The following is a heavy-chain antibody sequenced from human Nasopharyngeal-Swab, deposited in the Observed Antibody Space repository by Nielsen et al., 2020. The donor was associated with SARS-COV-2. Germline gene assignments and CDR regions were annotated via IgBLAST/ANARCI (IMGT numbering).Heavy chain of an antibody. CDR2: IYHSGST. V-gene: IGHV4-31*02. J-gene: IGHJ5*02. CDR3: AQTIPDGEYSSSCWFDP. D-gene: IGHD6-13*01. Sequence: WIRQPPGKGLEWIGYIYHSGSTYYNPSLKSRVTISVDTSKNQFSLKLSSVTAADTAVYYCAQTIPDGEYSSSCWFDPWGQGTLVTVSS.